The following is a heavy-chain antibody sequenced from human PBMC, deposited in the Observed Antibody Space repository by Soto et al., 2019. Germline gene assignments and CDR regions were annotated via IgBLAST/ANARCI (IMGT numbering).Heavy chain of an antibody. CDR1: GGSISSYY. V-gene: IGHV4-59*08. J-gene: IGHJ5*02. D-gene: IGHD3-22*01. Sequence: PSETLSLTCTVSGGSISSYYWSWIRQPPGKGLEWIGYIYYNVSTNYNPSLKSRVTISVDTSKNQFSLKLSSVTAADTAVYYCARQAYYYDSSGYWFDPWGQGTLVTVSS. CDR2: IYYNVST. CDR3: ARQAYYYDSSGYWFDP.